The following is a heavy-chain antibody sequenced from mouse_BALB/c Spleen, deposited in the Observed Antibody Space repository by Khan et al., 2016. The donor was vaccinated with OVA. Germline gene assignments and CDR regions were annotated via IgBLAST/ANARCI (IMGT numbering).Heavy chain of an antibody. D-gene: IGHD1-1*01. Sequence: DLVKPGASVKLSCKASGYTFTSYWINWIKQRPGQGLEWIGRIGPGSSNAYYNDMFKGKATLTVDTSSNTAYIQLSSLSSEDSAVYFCARENYDGRVCDAMDYWGQGASVTVSA. CDR3: ARENYDGRVCDAMDY. CDR2: IGPGSSNA. V-gene: IGHV1S41*01. J-gene: IGHJ4*01. CDR1: GYTFTSYW.